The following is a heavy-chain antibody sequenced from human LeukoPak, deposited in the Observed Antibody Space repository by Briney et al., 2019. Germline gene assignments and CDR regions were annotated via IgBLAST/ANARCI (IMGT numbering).Heavy chain of an antibody. V-gene: IGHV1-8*02. CDR2: MNPNSGNT. Sequence: GASVKVSCKASGYTFTGYYMHWVLQAPGQGLEWMGWMNPNSGNTGYAQKFQGRVTMTRNTSISTAYMELSSLRSEDTAVYYCARGGRVLEFDYWGQGTLVTVSS. CDR1: GYTFTGYY. D-gene: IGHD3-3*01. CDR3: ARGGRVLEFDY. J-gene: IGHJ4*02.